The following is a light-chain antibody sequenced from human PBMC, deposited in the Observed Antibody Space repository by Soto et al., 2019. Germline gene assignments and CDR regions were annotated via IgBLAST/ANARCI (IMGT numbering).Light chain of an antibody. CDR3: QQYDSSPT. V-gene: IGKV3-20*01. Sequence: EIVLTQSPGTLSLSPGERATLSCRASQSVSSSYLAWYQQKPGQAPRLLIYDASSRATGIPDRFSGGGSGTDFTLTISRLEPEDFAVYHCQQYDSSPTFGQGTKVDIK. CDR1: QSVSSSY. J-gene: IGKJ1*01. CDR2: DAS.